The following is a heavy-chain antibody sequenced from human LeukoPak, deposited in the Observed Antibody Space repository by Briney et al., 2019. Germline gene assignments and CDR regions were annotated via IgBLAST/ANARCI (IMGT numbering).Heavy chain of an antibody. CDR1: GYTFTGYY. CDR3: ARSREQWLGSRRLGDFDY. V-gene: IGHV1-18*04. J-gene: IGHJ4*02. D-gene: IGHD6-19*01. CDR2: ISAYNGNT. Sequence: GASVKVSCKASGYTFTGYYMHWVRQAPGQGLEWMGWISAYNGNTNYAQKLQGRVTMTTDTSTSTAYMELRSPRSDDTAVYYCARSREQWLGSRRLGDFDYWGQGTLVTVSS.